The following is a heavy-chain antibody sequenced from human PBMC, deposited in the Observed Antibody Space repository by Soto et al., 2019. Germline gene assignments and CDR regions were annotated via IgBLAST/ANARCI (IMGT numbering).Heavy chain of an antibody. V-gene: IGHV3-30*18. J-gene: IGHJ6*02. Sequence: QVQVVESGGGVVQPGRSLRLSCAASGYTFSNYGVHWVRQAPGKGLEWVAAISYDGSKKYYGDSVKGRFTMSRDNSKNTVYLQMNSLRVEDTAVYHCAKWGTGSYGMDVWGQGTTVTVSS. CDR1: GYTFSNYG. CDR3: AKWGTGSYGMDV. CDR2: ISYDGSKK. D-gene: IGHD7-27*01.